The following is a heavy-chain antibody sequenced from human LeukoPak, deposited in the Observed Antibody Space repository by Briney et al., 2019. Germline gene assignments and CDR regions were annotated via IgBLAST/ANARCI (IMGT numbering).Heavy chain of an antibody. CDR1: GGSISSGDYY. Sequence: SETLSLTCTVSGGSISSGDYYWSWIRQPPGKGLEWIGYIYYSGSTYYNPSLKSRVTISVDTSKNQFSLKLSSVTAADTAVYYCAREPTLYQLLRYWYFDLWGRGTLVTVSS. V-gene: IGHV4-30-4*01. CDR2: IYYSGST. CDR3: AREPTLYQLLRYWYFDL. J-gene: IGHJ2*01. D-gene: IGHD2-2*01.